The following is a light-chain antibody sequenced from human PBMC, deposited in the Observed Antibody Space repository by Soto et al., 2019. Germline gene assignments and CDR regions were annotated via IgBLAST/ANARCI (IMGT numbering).Light chain of an antibody. CDR3: RSYTGSSTSVI. Sequence: QSVLTQPASLSGSPGQSITISATGTSSDVGTYNYVSWYQQHPGKAPKVMIYDVSNRPSGVSNRFSGSKSGNTAFLTISGLQAEDEADYYCRSYTGSSTSVIFGGGTKLTVL. J-gene: IGLJ2*01. CDR1: SSDVGTYNY. CDR2: DVS. V-gene: IGLV2-14*03.